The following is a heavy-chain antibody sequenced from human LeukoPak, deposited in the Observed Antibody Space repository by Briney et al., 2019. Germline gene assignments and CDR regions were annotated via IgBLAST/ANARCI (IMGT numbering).Heavy chain of an antibody. Sequence: ASVKVSCTASGYTFTGYYMHWVRQAPGQGLEWMGWINPNSGGTNYEQKFQDRVTMARDTSISTAYMELSRLRSDDTAIYYCARNYGDYGYYFDYWGQGTLVTVSS. CDR3: ARNYGDYGYYFDY. J-gene: IGHJ4*02. CDR2: INPNSGGT. D-gene: IGHD4-17*01. CDR1: GYTFTGYY. V-gene: IGHV1-2*02.